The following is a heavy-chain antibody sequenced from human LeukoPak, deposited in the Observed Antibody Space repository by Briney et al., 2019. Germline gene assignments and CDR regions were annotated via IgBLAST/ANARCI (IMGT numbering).Heavy chain of an antibody. CDR1: GFTFSDYW. D-gene: IGHD5-24*01. CDR3: GRDLER. CDR2: IKPDGSYT. Sequence: GGSLRLSCATSGFTFSDYWIYWVRQAPGKGLEWVSRIKPDGSYTNYADSVKGRFTISRDNAKNTVHLQMSSLRGDDTAVYYCGRDLERWGPGTLVTVSA. V-gene: IGHV3-74*01. J-gene: IGHJ4*02.